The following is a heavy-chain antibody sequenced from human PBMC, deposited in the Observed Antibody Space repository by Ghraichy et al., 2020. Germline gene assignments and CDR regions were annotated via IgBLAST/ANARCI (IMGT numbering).Heavy chain of an antibody. J-gene: IGHJ6*02. Sequence: LSLTCAASGFTFSAYNMNWVRQTPGKGLEWISFISSDDSTKYYADSVKGRFTISRDGAENSLYLQMNSLRAEDTAVYYCAREGYNSGNGYYFYYGMDVWGQGTSVTSP. CDR3: AREGYNSGNGYYFYYGMDV. CDR2: ISSDDSTK. CDR1: GFTFSAYN. V-gene: IGHV3-48*01. D-gene: IGHD3-3*01.